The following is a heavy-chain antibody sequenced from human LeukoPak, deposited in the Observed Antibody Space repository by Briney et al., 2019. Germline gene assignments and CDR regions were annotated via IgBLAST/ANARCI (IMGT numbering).Heavy chain of an antibody. Sequence: GASVKVSCKASGYTFTGSFMHWVRQAPGQGLEWMGRINLNSGGTYYAQNFQGRVTMTRDTSISTAYVELSRLTSDDTAMYYCARDLSSTSNWEFDFWGQGTLVTVSS. CDR1: GYTFTGSF. CDR3: ARDLSSTSNWEFDF. CDR2: INLNSGGT. J-gene: IGHJ4*02. D-gene: IGHD1-26*01. V-gene: IGHV1-2*06.